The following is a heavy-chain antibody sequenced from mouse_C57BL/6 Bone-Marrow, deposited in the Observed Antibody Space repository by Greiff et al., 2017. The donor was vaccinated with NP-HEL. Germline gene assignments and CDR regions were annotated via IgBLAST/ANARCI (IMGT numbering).Heavy chain of an antibody. J-gene: IGHJ1*03. CDR1: DSEVFPIAY. D-gene: IGHD2-3*01. CDR2: ILPSIGST. CDR3: ARDDGYYVWYFDV. V-gene: IGHV15-2*01. Sequence: SGSELRSPGSSVKLSCKDFDSEVFPIAYMSWVRQKPGHGFEWIGGILPSIGSTIYGEKFEDKATLDADTLSNTAYLELNSLTSEDSAIYYCARDDGYYVWYFDVWGTGTTVTVSS.